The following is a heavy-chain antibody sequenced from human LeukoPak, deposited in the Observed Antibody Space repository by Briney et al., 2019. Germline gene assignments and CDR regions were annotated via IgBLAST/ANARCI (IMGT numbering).Heavy chain of an antibody. CDR3: ARGGYYGSGSFPDY. D-gene: IGHD3-10*01. J-gene: IGHJ4*02. CDR2: ISVYNGNT. V-gene: IGHV1-18*01. Sequence: ASVKVSCKASGYTFSAYGISWVRQAPGQGLEWMGWISVYNGNTNYAQKVQGRVALTTDTSTSTAYMELRSLRSDDTAVYYCARGGYYGSGSFPDYWGQGTLVTVSS. CDR1: GYTFSAYG.